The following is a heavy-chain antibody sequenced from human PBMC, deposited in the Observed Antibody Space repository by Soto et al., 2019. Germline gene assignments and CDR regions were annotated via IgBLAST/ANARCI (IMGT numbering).Heavy chain of an antibody. D-gene: IGHD5-18*01. Sequence: EVQLVESGRALVQPGRSLRLSCVASGFIFDDYAMHWVRQVPGKGLEWVSSISWNSGEVGYADSVKGRFTISRDNAKNSLYLQMNSLRAEDTALYYCAKDSRIHTYYYGADVWGQGTTVTVSS. V-gene: IGHV3-9*01. CDR1: GFIFDDYA. J-gene: IGHJ6*02. CDR3: AKDSRIHTYYYGADV. CDR2: ISWNSGEV.